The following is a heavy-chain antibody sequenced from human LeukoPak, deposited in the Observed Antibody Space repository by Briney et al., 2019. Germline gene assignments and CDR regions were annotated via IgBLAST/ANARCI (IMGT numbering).Heavy chain of an antibody. CDR3: ARDTNYYDSSGYYSKYFQH. J-gene: IGHJ1*01. V-gene: IGHV1-8*03. CDR1: GYTFTSYD. D-gene: IGHD3-22*01. CDR2: MNPNSGNT. Sequence: GASVKVSCKASGYTFTSYDINWVRQATGQGLEWMGWMNPNSGNTGYAQKFQGRVTITRNTSISTAYMELRSLRSDDTAVYYCARDTNYYDSSGYYSKYFQHWGQGTLVTVPS.